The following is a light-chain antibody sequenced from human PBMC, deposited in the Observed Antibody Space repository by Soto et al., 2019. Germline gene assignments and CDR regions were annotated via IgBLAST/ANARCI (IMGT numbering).Light chain of an antibody. V-gene: IGLV2-8*01. CDR2: DVI. CDR1: SSDIGAYNY. J-gene: IGLJ2*01. CDR3: SSYADSRILV. Sequence: QSVLTQPPSASGSPGQSVTISCTGTSSDIGAYNYVSWYQYHPGKAPKLIIDDVIKRPSGVPDRFSGSKSGNTASLTVSGLQAEDEADFYCSSYADSRILVFGGGTKLTVL.